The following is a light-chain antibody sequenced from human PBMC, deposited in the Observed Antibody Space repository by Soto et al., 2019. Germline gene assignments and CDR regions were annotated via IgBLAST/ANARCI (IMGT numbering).Light chain of an antibody. CDR2: DAS. V-gene: IGKV3-11*01. Sequence: EIVLTQSPATLSLSPGERATLSCRASQSVSSYLAWYQQKPGQAPRLLIYDASNRATGIPARFSGSGSGTEFTLTISSLQSEDFAVYYCQQYNNWPVFGQGTKVDI. CDR1: QSVSSY. CDR3: QQYNNWPV. J-gene: IGKJ1*01.